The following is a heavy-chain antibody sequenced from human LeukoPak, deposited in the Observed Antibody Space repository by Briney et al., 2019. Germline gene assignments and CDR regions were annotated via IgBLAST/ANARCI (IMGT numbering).Heavy chain of an antibody. CDR2: FDPEDGET. Sequence: ASVKVSCKVSGYTLTELSMHWVRQAPGKGLEWMGGFDPEDGETIYAQKFQGRVTMTEDTSTDTAYMELSSLRSEDTAVYYCATTDIVVVPAVEYYYYGMDVWGRGTTVTVSS. CDR3: ATTDIVVVPAVEYYYYGMDV. D-gene: IGHD2-2*01. J-gene: IGHJ6*02. V-gene: IGHV1-24*01. CDR1: GYTLTELS.